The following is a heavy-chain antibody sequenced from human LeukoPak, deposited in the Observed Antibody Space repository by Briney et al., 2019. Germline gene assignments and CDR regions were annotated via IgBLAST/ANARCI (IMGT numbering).Heavy chain of an antibody. CDR3: ARLYSSSWYDLYYYYGMDV. J-gene: IGHJ6*02. CDR1: GYTFTSYD. D-gene: IGHD6-13*01. Sequence: GASVKVSCKASGYTFTSYDINWVRQATGQGLEWMGWMNPNSGNTGYAQKFQGRVTMTRNTSISTAYMELSSLRSEDTAVYYCARLYSSSWYDLYYYYGMDVWGQGTTVTVSS. V-gene: IGHV1-8*01. CDR2: MNPNSGNT.